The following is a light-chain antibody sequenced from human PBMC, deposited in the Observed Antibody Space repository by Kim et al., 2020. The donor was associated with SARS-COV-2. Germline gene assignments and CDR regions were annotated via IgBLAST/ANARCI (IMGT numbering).Light chain of an antibody. V-gene: IGLV2-23*02. CDR3: CSYVV. CDR2: EVS. CDR1: RSDVGSYNL. Sequence: VSGSPGQSITISCTGTRSDVGSYNLVSWYQQHPGKAPKIMIYEVSKRPSGVSNRFSGSKSGNTASLTISGLQAEDEADYYCCSYVVFGGGTQLTVL. J-gene: IGLJ2*01.